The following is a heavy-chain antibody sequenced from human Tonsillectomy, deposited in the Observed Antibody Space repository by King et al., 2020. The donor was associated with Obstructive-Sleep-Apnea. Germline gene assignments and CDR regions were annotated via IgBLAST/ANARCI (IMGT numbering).Heavy chain of an antibody. J-gene: IGHJ4*02. D-gene: IGHD6-19*01. V-gene: IGHV3-30*04. Sequence: VQLVESGGGVVQPGRSLRLSCAASGFTFSSYAMHWVRQAPGKGLEWVAVISYDGSNKYYADSVKGRFTISRDNSKNTLYLQMNSLRAEDTAVYYCARDSSGWYSHFDYWGQGTLVTVSS. CDR1: GFTFSSYA. CDR3: ARDSSGWYSHFDY. CDR2: ISYDGSNK.